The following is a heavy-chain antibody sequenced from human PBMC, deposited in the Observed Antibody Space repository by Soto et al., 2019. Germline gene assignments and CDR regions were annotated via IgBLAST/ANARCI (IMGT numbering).Heavy chain of an antibody. CDR2: IYYSGST. CDR3: ARVTYYDYIWGSYRPYYFDY. D-gene: IGHD3-16*02. Sequence: SETLSLTCTVSGGSISSGGYYWSWIRQHPGKGLEWIGYIYYSGSTYYNPSLKSRVTISVDTSKNQFSLKLSSVTAADTAVYYCARVTYYDYIWGSYRPYYFDYWGQGTLVTVSS. CDR1: GGSISSGGYY. J-gene: IGHJ4*02. V-gene: IGHV4-31*03.